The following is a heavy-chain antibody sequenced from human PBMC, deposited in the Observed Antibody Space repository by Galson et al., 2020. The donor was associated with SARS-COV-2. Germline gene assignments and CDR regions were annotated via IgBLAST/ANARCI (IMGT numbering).Heavy chain of an antibody. D-gene: IGHD3-10*01. Sequence: ASVKVSCKASGYTFSAYYMHWVRQAPGQGLEWMGWINPNSGGTNYAQKFQGRVTMTSDTSISTAYMELSRLRSDDTAVYYCARDLADGYSSWRGPDWFDPWGQGTLVTVSS. CDR3: ARDLADGYSSWRGPDWFDP. CDR2: INPNSGGT. V-gene: IGHV1-2*02. CDR1: GYTFSAYY. J-gene: IGHJ5*02.